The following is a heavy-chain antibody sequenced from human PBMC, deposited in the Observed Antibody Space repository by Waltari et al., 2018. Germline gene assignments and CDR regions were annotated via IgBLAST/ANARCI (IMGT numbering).Heavy chain of an antibody. Sequence: QVQLVQSGAEEKKPGSPVTVSCKASGGPFSSDAIPWVGQGPGQGLEWRGGTIPIFGTANYAQKFQGRVTITADESTSTAYMELSSLRSEDTAVYYCARSARQLLWGRLYYWGQGTLVTVSS. CDR3: ARSARQLLWGRLYY. CDR2: TIPIFGTA. D-gene: IGHD2-2*01. CDR1: GGPFSSDA. V-gene: IGHV1-69*01. J-gene: IGHJ4*02.